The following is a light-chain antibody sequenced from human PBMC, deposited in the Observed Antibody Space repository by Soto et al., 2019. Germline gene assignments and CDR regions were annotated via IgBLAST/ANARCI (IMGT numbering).Light chain of an antibody. J-gene: IGKJ1*01. V-gene: IGKV3-15*01. Sequence: IVMTQSPATLSVSPGERATLSCRASQNIYSNIAWYQQRPGQASRLLIYRASTRATGVPARFSGSGSGTEFTLTISSLQSEDFTVYSCLQYHNLWAFGQGTKVDIK. CDR3: LQYHNLWA. CDR2: RAS. CDR1: QNIYSN.